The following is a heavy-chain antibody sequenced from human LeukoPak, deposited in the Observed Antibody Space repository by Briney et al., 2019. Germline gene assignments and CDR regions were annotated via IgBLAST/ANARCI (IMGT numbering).Heavy chain of an antibody. CDR1: GDSINSLDL. D-gene: IGHD3-22*01. V-gene: IGHV4-4*02. Sequence: PSETLSLTCTVSGDSINSLDLWSWFRPPPGKGLEWIGEMYLSGTTHSNPSVKSRVTISIDKSKNQFFLNLSSVTAADTAVYYCAGLVGRYSSGLYYYYFDYWGQGTLVTVSS. CDR3: AGLVGRYSSGLYYYYFDY. CDR2: MYLSGTT. J-gene: IGHJ4*02.